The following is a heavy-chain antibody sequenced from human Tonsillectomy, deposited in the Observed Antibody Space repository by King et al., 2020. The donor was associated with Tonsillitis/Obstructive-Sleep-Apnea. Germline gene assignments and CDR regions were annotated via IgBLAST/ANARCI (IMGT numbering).Heavy chain of an antibody. CDR3: ARAPQTRSYMDV. CDR2: INHSGST. CDR1: GGSFSGYY. Sequence: VQLQQWGAGLLKPSETLSLTCAVYGGSFSGYYWSWIRQPPGKGLEWIGEINHSGSTNYNPSLKRRVTISVDTSKNQFSLKLSSVTAADTAVYYCARAPQTRSYMDVWGKGTTVTVSS. V-gene: IGHV4-34*01. J-gene: IGHJ6*03. D-gene: IGHD3-3*01.